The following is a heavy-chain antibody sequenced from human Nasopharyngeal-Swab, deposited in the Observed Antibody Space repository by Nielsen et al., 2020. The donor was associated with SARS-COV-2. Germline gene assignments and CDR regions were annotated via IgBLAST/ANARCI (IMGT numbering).Heavy chain of an antibody. V-gene: IGHV5-51*01. D-gene: IGHD6-6*01. CDR2: IYPGDSDT. Sequence: GRQMPGKGLEWMGIIYPGDSDTRYSPSCQGQVTISADKSISTAYLQWSSLKASDTAMYYCASSPYSSSVYYYYGMDVWGQGTTVTVSS. J-gene: IGHJ6*02. CDR3: ASSPYSSSVYYYYGMDV.